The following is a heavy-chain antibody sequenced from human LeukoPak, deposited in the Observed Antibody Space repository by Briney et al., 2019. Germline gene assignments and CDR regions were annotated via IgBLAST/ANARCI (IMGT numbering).Heavy chain of an antibody. D-gene: IGHD2-15*01. CDR2: INHSGST. Sequence: PSETLSLTCAVYGGSFSGYYWSWIRQPPGKELEWIGEINHSGSTNYNPSLKSRVTISVDTSKNQFSLKLSSVTAADTAVYYCARGKDIVVVVAATPGKTNWFDPWGQGTLVTVSS. J-gene: IGHJ5*02. V-gene: IGHV4-34*01. CDR3: ARGKDIVVVVAATPGKTNWFDP. CDR1: GGSFSGYY.